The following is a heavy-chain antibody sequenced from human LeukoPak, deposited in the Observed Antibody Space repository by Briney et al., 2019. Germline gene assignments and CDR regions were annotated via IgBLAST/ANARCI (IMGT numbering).Heavy chain of an antibody. CDR3: ARGKTSQNIVTRKTYNWFDP. V-gene: IGHV3-21*01. Sequence: GGSLRLSCAASGFTFSDYNMNWVRQAPGRGLDWVSSISSSSSYIYYADSVKGRFTISRDNAKNSLYLQMKSLRAEDTAVYYCARGKTSQNIVTRKTYNWFDPWGQGTLVTVSS. CDR2: ISSSSSYI. CDR1: GFTFSDYN. J-gene: IGHJ5*02. D-gene: IGHD2/OR15-2a*01.